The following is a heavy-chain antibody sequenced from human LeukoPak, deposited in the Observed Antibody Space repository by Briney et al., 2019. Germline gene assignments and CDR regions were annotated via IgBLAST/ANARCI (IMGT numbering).Heavy chain of an antibody. CDR3: ARAGVVVPAARGYFDL. V-gene: IGHV1-69*05. CDR1: GGTFSSYA. D-gene: IGHD2-2*01. J-gene: IGHJ2*01. CDR2: IIPIFGTA. Sequence: SVKVSCKASGGTFSSYAISWVRQAPGQGLEWMGGIIPIFGTANYAQKFQGRVTITTDESKTTAYMELSSLRSEDTAVYYCARAGVVVPAARGYFDLWGRGTLVTVSS.